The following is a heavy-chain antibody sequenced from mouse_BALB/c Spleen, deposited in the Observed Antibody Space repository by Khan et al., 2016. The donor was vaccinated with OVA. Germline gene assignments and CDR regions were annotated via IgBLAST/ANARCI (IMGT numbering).Heavy chain of an antibody. CDR1: GYTFTEYT. CDR3: ARDAGRY. V-gene: IGHV1-18*01. CDR2: INPKNGVT. D-gene: IGHD3-3*01. J-gene: IGHJ4*01. Sequence: EVQLQQSGAELARPGASVKISCKTSGYTFTEYTLHWVKQSHGKSLEWIGVINPKNGVTSYNQKFKGKATLTVDKSSSTAYMEFRSLTSEDSAVYYCARDAGRYWGQGTSVTVSS.